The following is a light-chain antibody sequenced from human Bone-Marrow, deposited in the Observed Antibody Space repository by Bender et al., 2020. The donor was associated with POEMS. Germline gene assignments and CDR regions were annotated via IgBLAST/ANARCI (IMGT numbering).Light chain of an antibody. CDR3: VSWDVTLSGPV. J-gene: IGLJ3*02. CDR2: KNS. CDR1: TSNVGNNY. Sequence: QSVVTQPPSVSGAPGQRVMISCSGSTSNVGNNYVYWYQYVPGAAPTLLMYKNSQRPSGVPDRFSVSKSGTSASLAISDLRSEDEADYYCVSWDVTLSGPVFGGGTKLAVL. V-gene: IGLV1-47*01.